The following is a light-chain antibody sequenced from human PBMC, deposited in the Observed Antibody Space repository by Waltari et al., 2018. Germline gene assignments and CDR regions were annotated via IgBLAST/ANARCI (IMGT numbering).Light chain of an antibody. Sequence: SSELTQDPAVSVALGPTVRITWQGDSLRSYYVSWFHQKPGQAPALVIYGKNNRPSGIADRFSASSSGSTASLTIIGAQAEDEADYYCHSRDSSGDVLIGGGTKLTVV. J-gene: IGLJ2*01. CDR2: GKN. V-gene: IGLV3-19*01. CDR1: SLRSYY. CDR3: HSRDSSGDVL.